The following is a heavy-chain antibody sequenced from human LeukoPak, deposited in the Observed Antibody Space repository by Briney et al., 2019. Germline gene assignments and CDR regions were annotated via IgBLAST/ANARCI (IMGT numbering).Heavy chain of an antibody. Sequence: SETLSLTCAVYGGSFSGYYWSWIRQPPGKGLEWIGEINHSGSTNYNPSLKSRVTISVDTSKNQFSLKLSSVTAADTAVYYCARHGITMVRGPNYYYYGMDVWGQGTTVTVSS. CDR3: ARHGITMVRGPNYYYYGMDV. J-gene: IGHJ6*02. CDR2: INHSGST. CDR1: GGSFSGYY. D-gene: IGHD3-10*01. V-gene: IGHV4-34*01.